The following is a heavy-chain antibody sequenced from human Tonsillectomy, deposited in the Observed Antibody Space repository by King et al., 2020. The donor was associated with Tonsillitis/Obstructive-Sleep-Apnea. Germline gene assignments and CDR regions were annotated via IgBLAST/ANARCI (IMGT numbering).Heavy chain of an antibody. J-gene: IGHJ4*02. D-gene: IGHD5-12*01. CDR2: IYYSGST. CDR1: GGSISSGGYY. CDR3: ARDRGGYDYRRIDY. Sequence: QLQESGPGLVKPSQTLSLTCTVSGGSISSGGYYWSWIRQHPGKGLEWIGYIYYSGSTYYNPSLKSRVTISVDTSKNQFSLKPSPVTAADTALYYCARDRGGYDYRRIDYWGQGTLVTVSS. V-gene: IGHV4-31*03.